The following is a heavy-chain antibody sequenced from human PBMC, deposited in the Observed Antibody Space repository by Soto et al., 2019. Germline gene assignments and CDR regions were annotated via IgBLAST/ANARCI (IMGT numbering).Heavy chain of an antibody. V-gene: IGHV3-15*01. D-gene: IGHD1-7*01. CDR1: GFTFREAW. Sequence: VQLVESGGGLVKPGGSLRLSCAASGFTFREAWMSWVRQAPGKGLEWVGRIKSKSDGETTDYAAPVKGRFTISRDDSEKTVHLQMNSLKAEDSAIYYRVTAGPELYYYYYGMDVWGQGTTVTVSS. J-gene: IGHJ6*02. CDR2: IKSKSDGETT. CDR3: VTAGPELYYYYYGMDV.